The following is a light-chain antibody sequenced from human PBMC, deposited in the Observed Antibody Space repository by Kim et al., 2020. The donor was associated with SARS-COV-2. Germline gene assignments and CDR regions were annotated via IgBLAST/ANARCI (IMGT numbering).Light chain of an antibody. V-gene: IGLV2-14*03. Sequence: GRSITISCTGTSSDIGGYKYVSWYQQHPGKAPKLLIFDISDRPSGISNRFSGSKSGNTASLTISSLQAEDEADYYCSSYADGNRYVFGTGTKVIVL. CDR1: SSDIGGYKY. J-gene: IGLJ1*01. CDR2: DIS. CDR3: SSYADGNRYV.